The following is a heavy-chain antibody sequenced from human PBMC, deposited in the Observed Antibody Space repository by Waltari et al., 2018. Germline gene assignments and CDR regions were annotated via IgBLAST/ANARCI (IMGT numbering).Heavy chain of an antibody. J-gene: IGHJ3*01. CDR3: ATALGDSSSASRPFDF. CDR2: VDPEDGET. Sequence: EVQLLQSGAELKEPGTTVRISCTVSGYTVSDYYIHWVQQAPGKGLRWMGLVDPEDGETIYADNFQGRVTISADTSTDTAFMELSSLRSEDTAVFYCATALGDSSSASRPFDFWGQGTMITVSS. V-gene: IGHV1-69-2*01. D-gene: IGHD6-19*01. CDR1: GYTVSDYY.